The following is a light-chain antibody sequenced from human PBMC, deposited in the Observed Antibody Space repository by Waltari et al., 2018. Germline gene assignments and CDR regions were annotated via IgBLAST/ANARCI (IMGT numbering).Light chain of an antibody. CDR1: QSIRTW. V-gene: IGKV1-5*03. CDR2: STS. CDR3: QQYNTYSTYT. Sequence: DIQKTQSPSILSASVGDRVTITCRASQSIRTWLAWYQQKPGKAPKLLLYSTSNLETGVPSRFSGSGSGTEFSLTISSLQPDDFATYYCQQYNTYSTYTFGQGTKLEIK. J-gene: IGKJ2*01.